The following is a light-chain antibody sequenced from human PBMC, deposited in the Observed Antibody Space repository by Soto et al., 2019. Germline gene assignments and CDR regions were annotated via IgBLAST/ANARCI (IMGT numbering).Light chain of an antibody. CDR1: QAVDSRF. CDR2: GAS. J-gene: IGKJ3*01. CDR3: QQYGNSPFT. V-gene: IGKV3-20*01. Sequence: EVVLTQSPGTLSLSPGERATLSYRASQAVDSRFLAWYQQKPGQAPRLLIYGASNRATGIPDRFIGSGSGTDFTLTINRLEPEDFAVYCCQQYGNSPFTFGPGTKVDFK.